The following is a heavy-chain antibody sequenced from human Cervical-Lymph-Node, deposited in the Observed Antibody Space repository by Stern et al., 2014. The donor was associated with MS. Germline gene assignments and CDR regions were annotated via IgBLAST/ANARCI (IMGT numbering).Heavy chain of an antibody. V-gene: IGHV1-2*02. J-gene: IGHJ5*02. D-gene: IGHD3-22*01. Sequence: VQLVESGADVKKPGASVKVSCKASGYTFTGYLLHWVRQAPGQGLEWMGGIKPKHGGTTYAQNFQGRVTLTSDTTISTAYMELSSLRSDDTAFYYCAREGHYYDTTGYLAHWGQGTLLTVSS. CDR3: AREGHYYDTTGYLAH. CDR2: IKPKHGGT. CDR1: GYTFTGYL.